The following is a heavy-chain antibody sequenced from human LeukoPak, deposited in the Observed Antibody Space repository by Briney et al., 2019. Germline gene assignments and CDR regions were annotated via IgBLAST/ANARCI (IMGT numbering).Heavy chain of an antibody. Sequence: GASVKVSCKASGYTFTGYYMHWVRQAPGQGLEWMGWINPNSGGTNYAQKFQGRVTMTRDTSISTAYMELSRLRSDDTAVYHCARVSPGSSSGYFQHWGQGTLVTVSS. J-gene: IGHJ1*01. CDR1: GYTFTGYY. CDR3: ARVSPGSSSGYFQH. CDR2: INPNSGGT. D-gene: IGHD6-6*01. V-gene: IGHV1-2*02.